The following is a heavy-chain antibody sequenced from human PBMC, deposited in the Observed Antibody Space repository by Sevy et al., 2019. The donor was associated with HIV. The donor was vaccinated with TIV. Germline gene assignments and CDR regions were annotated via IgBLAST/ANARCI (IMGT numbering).Heavy chain of an antibody. Sequence: GGSLRLSCAASGFSFRNYAMHWVRQAPGKGLEWVTVISYDASKKYYADSVRGRFTISRDNSKSTLYLQMNSLRIEDTAMYICARNGDTDYAEDFDYWGQGTLVTVSS. CDR1: GFSFRNYA. CDR3: ARNGDTDYAEDFDY. J-gene: IGHJ4*02. V-gene: IGHV3-30-3*01. D-gene: IGHD4-17*01. CDR2: ISYDASKK.